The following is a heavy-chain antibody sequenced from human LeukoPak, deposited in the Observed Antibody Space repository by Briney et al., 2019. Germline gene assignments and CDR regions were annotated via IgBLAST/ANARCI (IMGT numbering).Heavy chain of an antibody. CDR2: ISNNGATT. J-gene: IGHJ5*02. D-gene: IGHD3-10*01. CDR3: ARKGSGSPLDP. Sequence: PGGSLRLSCAGSGFTFSVYGMTWVRQAPGKGLEWVSSISNNGATTYYADSVKGRFTISRDNSKNTLYLQMNSLRAEDTAVYYCARKGSGSPLDPWGQGTLVTVSS. CDR1: GFTFSVYG. V-gene: IGHV3-23*01.